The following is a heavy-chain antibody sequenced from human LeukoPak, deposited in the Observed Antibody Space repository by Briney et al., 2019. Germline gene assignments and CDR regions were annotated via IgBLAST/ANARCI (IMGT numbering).Heavy chain of an antibody. CDR2: ISSSSTI. V-gene: IGHV3-48*01. CDR3: ARIFAAGRKNYMDV. Sequence: SCKASGGTFSSYSMNWVRQAPGKGLKWVSYISSSSTIYYADSVKGRFTISRDNAKNSLYLQMNSLRAEDTAVYYCARIFAAGRKNYMDVWGKGTTVTVSS. J-gene: IGHJ6*03. D-gene: IGHD6-13*01. CDR1: GGTFSSYS.